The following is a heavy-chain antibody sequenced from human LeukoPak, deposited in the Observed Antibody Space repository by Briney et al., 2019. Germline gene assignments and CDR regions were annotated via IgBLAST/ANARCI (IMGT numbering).Heavy chain of an antibody. CDR3: ARDKIVGPTRFDY. Sequence: GGSLRLSCVASGFTFSTYWMSWVRQAPGKGLEWVANIKQDGTEKYYVESVRGRFTISRDNAKNSLYLVMNTLRAEDTAVYYCARDKIVGPTRFDYWGQGILVTVSS. V-gene: IGHV3-7*01. J-gene: IGHJ4*02. CDR1: GFTFSTYW. D-gene: IGHD1-26*01. CDR2: IKQDGTEK.